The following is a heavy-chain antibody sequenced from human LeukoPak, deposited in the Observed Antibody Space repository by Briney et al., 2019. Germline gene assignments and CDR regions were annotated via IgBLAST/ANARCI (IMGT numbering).Heavy chain of an antibody. CDR3: ARGNGWYYP. J-gene: IGHJ5*02. D-gene: IGHD6-19*01. CDR2: IFYSGSA. Sequence: SETLSLTCTVSGGSISNFYWSWIRQPPGKGLEWIGYIFYSGSANYNPSLKSRVTISVDTSKNQFSLRPTSVTAADTAVYYCARGNGWYYPWGQGTLVTVSS. V-gene: IGHV4-59*08. CDR1: GGSISNFY.